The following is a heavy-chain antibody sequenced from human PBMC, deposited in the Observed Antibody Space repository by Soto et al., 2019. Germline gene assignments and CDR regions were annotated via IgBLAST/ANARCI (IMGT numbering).Heavy chain of an antibody. V-gene: IGHV4-38-2*01. J-gene: IGHJ4*02. Sequence: SETLSLTCAVSGYSISSGYYWGCIRQPPGKGLEWIGSIYHSGSTYHNPSLKSRVTISVDTSKNQFSLKMSSVTAADTAVYYCARGGDGYNYYFDYWGQGNLVTVYS. D-gene: IGHD5-12*01. CDR2: IYHSGST. CDR3: ARGGDGYNYYFDY. CDR1: GYSISSGYY.